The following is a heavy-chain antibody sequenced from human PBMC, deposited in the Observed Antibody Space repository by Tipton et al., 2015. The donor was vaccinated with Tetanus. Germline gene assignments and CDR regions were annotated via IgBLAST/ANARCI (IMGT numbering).Heavy chain of an antibody. J-gene: IGHJ4*02. Sequence: SLRLSCVVSGFSLSDYTINWVRQAPGKGLEWVSGITKSSRFIHYADSVKGRFTISRDNSKNTLYLQMSNLRAEDTAVYYCARDYPDFDYWGQGTLVTVSS. CDR2: ITKSSRFI. CDR1: GFSLSDYT. D-gene: IGHD3-16*02. CDR3: ARDYPDFDY. V-gene: IGHV3-21*04.